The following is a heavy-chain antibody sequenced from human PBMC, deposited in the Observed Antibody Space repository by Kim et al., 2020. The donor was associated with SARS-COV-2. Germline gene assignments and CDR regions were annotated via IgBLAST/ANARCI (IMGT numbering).Heavy chain of an antibody. CDR1: GGSISSYY. Sequence: SETLPLTCTVSGGSISSYYWSWIRQPPGKGLEWIGYIYYSGSTTYNPSLESRVTISVHTSKNWFSLNLTSVTAADTAVYYCARAPYSSGWGDAFDIWGQGTVVTVSS. J-gene: IGHJ3*02. D-gene: IGHD6-19*01. V-gene: IGHV4-59*01. CDR2: IYYSGST. CDR3: ARAPYSSGWGDAFDI.